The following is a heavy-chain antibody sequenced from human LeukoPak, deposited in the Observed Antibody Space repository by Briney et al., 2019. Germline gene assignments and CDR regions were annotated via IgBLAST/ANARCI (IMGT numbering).Heavy chain of an antibody. CDR3: AKGPYGSTQYYFDY. D-gene: IGHD5-24*01. J-gene: IGHJ4*02. CDR2: ITSSSSDI. CDR1: GFTFSSYS. Sequence: SGGSLRLSCAASGFTFSSYSMNWVRQAPGKGLEWISYITSSSSDISYADSVKGRFTISRDNSKNTLYLQMNSLRAEDTAVYYCAKGPYGSTQYYFDYWGQGTLVTVSS. V-gene: IGHV3-21*05.